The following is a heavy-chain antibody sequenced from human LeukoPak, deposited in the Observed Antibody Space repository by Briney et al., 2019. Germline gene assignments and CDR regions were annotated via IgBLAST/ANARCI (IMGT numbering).Heavy chain of an antibody. V-gene: IGHV3-23*01. CDR1: GFTFSSYA. CDR3: AKDRAFHYYDSSGAFDY. Sequence: GGSLRLSCAASGFTFSSYAMSWVRQAPGKGLEWVSAISGSGGSTYYADFVKGRFTISRDNSKNTLYLQMNSLRAEDTAVYYCAKDRAFHYYDSSGAFDYWGQGTLVTVSS. CDR2: ISGSGGST. J-gene: IGHJ4*02. D-gene: IGHD3-22*01.